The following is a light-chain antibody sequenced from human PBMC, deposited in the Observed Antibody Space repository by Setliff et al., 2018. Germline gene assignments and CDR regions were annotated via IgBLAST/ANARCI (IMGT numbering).Light chain of an antibody. V-gene: IGLV2-14*03. J-gene: IGLJ2*01. CDR3: SSYTTSSLRV. Sequence: QSVLTQPASLSGSPGQSITISCTGTSSDIGAYTYVSWYQQYPGKAPKLLISDVSYRPSGVSHRFSGSKSGNTASLTISWLQAEDEADYYCSSYTTSSLRVFGGGTKVTVL. CDR1: SSDIGAYTY. CDR2: DVS.